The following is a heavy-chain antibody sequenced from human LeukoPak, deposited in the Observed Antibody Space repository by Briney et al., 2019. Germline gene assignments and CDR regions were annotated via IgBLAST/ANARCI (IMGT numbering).Heavy chain of an antibody. CDR3: ARDYSSGWPEYLQH. D-gene: IGHD6-25*01. CDR1: GYTFTGYY. CDR2: INPDSGGT. V-gene: IGHV1-2*02. J-gene: IGHJ1*01. Sequence: ASVKVSCRASGYTFTGYYMHWVRRAPGQGLEWMGWINPDSGGTKYAQKFQGRVTMTRDTSISTAYMELSSLRSDDTAFYYCARDYSSGWPEYLQHWGQGTLVTVSS.